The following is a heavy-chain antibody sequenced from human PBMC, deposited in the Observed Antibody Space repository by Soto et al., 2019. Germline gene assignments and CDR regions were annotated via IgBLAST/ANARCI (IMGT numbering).Heavy chain of an antibody. V-gene: IGHV3-53*01. J-gene: IGHJ3*01. Sequence: EALSLTCTVSGGSVSSGSYYWSWVRQAPGKGLEWISVIYSGGSTYYAGSVKGRFTISRDNSENTLYLQLNSLRAEDTAVYYCAKSGGNGWFADAFDVWGQGTMVTVSS. CDR1: GGSVSSGSYY. CDR2: IYSGGST. D-gene: IGHD6-19*01. CDR3: AKSGGNGWFADAFDV.